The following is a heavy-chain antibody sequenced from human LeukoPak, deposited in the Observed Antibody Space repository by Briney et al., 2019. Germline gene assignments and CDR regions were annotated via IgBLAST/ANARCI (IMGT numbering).Heavy chain of an antibody. D-gene: IGHD6-19*01. CDR3: ARTVAGLPLDAFDI. CDR2: IGTAGGT. Sequence: GGSLRLSCAASGFTFSSYDMHWVRQGTGKSLEWVSAIGTAGGTYYAGSVKGRFTISRDNAKNSLYLQMNSLRAEDTAVYYCARTVAGLPLDAFDIWGQGTMVTVSS. V-gene: IGHV3-13*01. J-gene: IGHJ3*02. CDR1: GFTFSSYD.